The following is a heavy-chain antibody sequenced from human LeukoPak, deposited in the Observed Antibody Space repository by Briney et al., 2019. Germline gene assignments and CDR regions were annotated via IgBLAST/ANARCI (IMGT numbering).Heavy chain of an antibody. CDR1: GGSIISSNYY. J-gene: IGHJ4*02. Sequence: PSETLSLTCTVSGGSIISSNYYWGWIRQPPGKGLEWIGSIYQSGSGSSYYNPSLKSRVTIFGDTSKNQFFLRLSSVTAADTAVYYCASTLRFLPYRRFDYWGQGTLVTVPS. V-gene: IGHV4-39*01. CDR3: ASTLRFLPYRRFDY. CDR2: IYQSGSGSS. D-gene: IGHD3-3*01.